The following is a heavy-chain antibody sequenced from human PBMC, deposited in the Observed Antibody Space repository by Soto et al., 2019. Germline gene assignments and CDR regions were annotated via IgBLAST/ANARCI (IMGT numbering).Heavy chain of an antibody. CDR2: ISGSGGST. D-gene: IGHD2-2*01. CDR3: AKDSVVVVPAAAIFDY. Sequence: GGSLRLSCAASGFTFSSYAMSWVRQAPGKGLEWVSAISGSGGSTYYADSVKGRFTISRDNSKNTRYLQMNSLRAEDTAVYYCAKDSVVVVPAAAIFDYWGQGTLVTVSS. V-gene: IGHV3-23*01. CDR1: GFTFSSYA. J-gene: IGHJ4*02.